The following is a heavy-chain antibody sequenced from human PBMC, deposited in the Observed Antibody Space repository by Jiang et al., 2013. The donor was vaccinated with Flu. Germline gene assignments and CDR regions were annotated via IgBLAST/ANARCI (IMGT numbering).Heavy chain of an antibody. CDR3: ARALRLGELSLLGY. V-gene: IGHV3-30-3*01. J-gene: IGHJ4*02. CDR2: ISYDGSNK. CDR1: GFTFSSYA. Sequence: VQLLESGGGVVQPGRSLRLSCAASGFTFSSYAMHWVRQAPGKGLEWVAVISYDGSNKYYADSVKGRFTISRGNSKNTLYLQMNSLRAEDTAVYYCARALRLGELSLLGYWGQGTLVTVSS. D-gene: IGHD3-16*02.